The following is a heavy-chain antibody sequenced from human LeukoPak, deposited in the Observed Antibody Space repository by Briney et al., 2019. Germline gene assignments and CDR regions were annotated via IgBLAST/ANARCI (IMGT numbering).Heavy chain of an antibody. Sequence: SETLSLTCTVSGYSISSGDYWSWIRQSAGKGLEWIGRIYATGSTNYNPSLKSRVTISVDTSKNQFSLKLSSVTAADTAVYYCARSGYSNFDYWGQGTLVTVSS. CDR1: GYSISSGDY. J-gene: IGHJ4*02. CDR2: IYATGST. CDR3: ARSGYSNFDY. V-gene: IGHV4-61*02. D-gene: IGHD3-3*01.